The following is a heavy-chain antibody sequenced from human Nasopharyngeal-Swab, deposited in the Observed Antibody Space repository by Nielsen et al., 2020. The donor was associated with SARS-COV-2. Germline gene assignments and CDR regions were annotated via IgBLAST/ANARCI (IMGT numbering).Heavy chain of an antibody. CDR2: INTNNGNP. J-gene: IGHJ4*02. CDR1: GYTFTNYA. V-gene: IGHV7-4-1*02. Sequence: GSVKVSCKASGYTFTNYAMNWVRQAPGQGFEWMGWINTNNGNPTYAQDFTGRFVFSLDTSVSTAYLQISSLKTEDTAVYYCARVYSSGRFDYWGQGTLVTVSS. D-gene: IGHD6-19*01. CDR3: ARVYSSGRFDY.